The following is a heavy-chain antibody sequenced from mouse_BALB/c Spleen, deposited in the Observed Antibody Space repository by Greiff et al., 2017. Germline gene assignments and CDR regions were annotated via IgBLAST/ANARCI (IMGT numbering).Heavy chain of an antibody. CDR1: GYTFTSYW. Sequence: DLVKPGASVKLSCKASGYTFTSYWINWIKQRPGQGLEWIGRIAPGSGSTYYNEMFKGKATLTVDTSSSTAYIQLSSLSSEDSAVYFCASNLDYWGQGTTLTVSS. CDR3: ASNLDY. CDR2: IAPGSGST. J-gene: IGHJ2*01. V-gene: IGHV1S41*01.